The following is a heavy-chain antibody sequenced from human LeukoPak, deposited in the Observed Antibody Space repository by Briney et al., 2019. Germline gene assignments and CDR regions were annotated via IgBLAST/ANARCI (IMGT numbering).Heavy chain of an antibody. CDR2: IDHSGGA. CDR3: ARVQQLADFDY. Sequence: SETLSLTCAVSGGSFNGYYWSWIRQPPGKGLEWIGEIDHSGGATYNPSLQSRVIISKDKSNNQFSLKLNSVTAADTAVYYCARVQQLADFDYWGQGNLVTVSS. J-gene: IGHJ4*02. V-gene: IGHV4-34*01. CDR1: GGSFNGYY. D-gene: IGHD6-13*01.